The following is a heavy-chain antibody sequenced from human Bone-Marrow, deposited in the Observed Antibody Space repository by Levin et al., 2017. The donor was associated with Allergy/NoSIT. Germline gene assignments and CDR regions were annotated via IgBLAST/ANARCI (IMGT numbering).Heavy chain of an antibody. Sequence: AGGSLRLSCTASGFTFSNYEMNWVRQAPGKGLEWVSYISNSGGTTFYADSVKGRFTISRDNAKNSLSLQMNSLRAEDTALYYCGRDRLDGTIDYWGQGTLVTVSS. CDR1: GFTFSNYE. V-gene: IGHV3-48*03. CDR2: ISNSGGTT. CDR3: GRDRLDGTIDY. J-gene: IGHJ4*02. D-gene: IGHD1/OR15-1a*01.